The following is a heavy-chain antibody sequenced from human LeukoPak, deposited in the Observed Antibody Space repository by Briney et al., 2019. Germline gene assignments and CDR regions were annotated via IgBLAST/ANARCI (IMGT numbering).Heavy chain of an antibody. CDR3: ARRETILRAFDI. V-gene: IGHV4-34*01. CDR1: GGSFSGYY. J-gene: IGHJ3*02. CDR2: INHSGST. Sequence: SETLSLTCAVYGGSFSGYYWSWIRQPPGKGLEWIGEINHSGSTNYNPSLKSRVTISVDTSKNQFSLKLSSVTAADTAVYYCARRETILRAFDIWGQGTMVTVSS. D-gene: IGHD2-21*01.